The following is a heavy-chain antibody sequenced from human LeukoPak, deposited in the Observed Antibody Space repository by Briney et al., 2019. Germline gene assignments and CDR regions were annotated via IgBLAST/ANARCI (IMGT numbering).Heavy chain of an antibody. CDR3: ARDGPGIAVESPDY. CDR1: GYTFTGYY. V-gene: IGHV1-2*02. CDR2: INPNSGGT. Sequence: ASVKVSCKASGYTFTGYYMHWVRQAPGQGLEWMGWINPNSGGTNYAQKFQGRVTMTRDTSISTAYMELSRPRSDDTAVYYCARDGPGIAVESPDYWGQGTLVTVSS. D-gene: IGHD6-19*01. J-gene: IGHJ4*02.